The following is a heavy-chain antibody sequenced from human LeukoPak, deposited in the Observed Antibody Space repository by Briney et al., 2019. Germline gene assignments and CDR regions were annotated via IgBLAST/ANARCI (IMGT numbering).Heavy chain of an antibody. J-gene: IGHJ6*04. V-gene: IGHV3-74*01. CDR3: ARDPGYESWSPFWGGMDV. CDR1: GFTFSSSW. CDR2: ITRDGSST. D-gene: IGHD3-16*01. Sequence: GGSLRLSCAASGFTFSSSWMPWVRQAPGKGLVWVSRITRDGSSTTYADSVKGRFTTSRDNAKNTLYLQMDSLRDDDTAVYYCARDPGYESWSPFWGGMDVWGNGTTVIVSS.